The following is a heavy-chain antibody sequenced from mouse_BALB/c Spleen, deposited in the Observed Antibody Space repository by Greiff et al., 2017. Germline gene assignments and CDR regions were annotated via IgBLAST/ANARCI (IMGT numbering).Heavy chain of an antibody. CDR3: ARNGGSSLYYFDY. CDR1: GYAFSSYW. V-gene: IGHV1-80*01. D-gene: IGHD1-1*01. CDR2: IYPGDGDT. Sequence: QVQLQQSGAELVRPGSSVKISCKASGYAFSSYWMNWVKQRPGQGLEWIGQIYPGDGDTNYNGKFKGKATLTADKSSSTAYMQLSSLTSEDSAVYFCARNGGSSLYYFDYWGRGTTLTVSS. J-gene: IGHJ2*01.